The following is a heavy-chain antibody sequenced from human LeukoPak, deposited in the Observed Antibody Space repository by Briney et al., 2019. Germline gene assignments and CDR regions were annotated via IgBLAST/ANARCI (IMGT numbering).Heavy chain of an antibody. CDR2: IYSGGST. Sequence: GGSLRPSCAASGFTVSSNYMSWVRQAPGKGLEWVSVIYSGGSTYYADSVKGRFTISRDNSKNTLYLQMNSLRAEDTAVYYCARDRYGGNRYYYYGMDVWGQGTTVTVSS. CDR3: ARDRYGGNRYYYYGMDV. CDR1: GFTVSSNY. D-gene: IGHD4-23*01. J-gene: IGHJ6*02. V-gene: IGHV3-53*01.